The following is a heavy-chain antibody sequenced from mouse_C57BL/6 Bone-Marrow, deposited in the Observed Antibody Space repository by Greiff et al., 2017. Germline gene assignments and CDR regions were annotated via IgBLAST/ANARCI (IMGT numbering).Heavy chain of an antibody. CDR1: GYTFTSYW. CDR2: IDPSDSYT. Sequence: QVQLQQPGAELVRPGTSVKLSCKASGYTFTSYWMHWVKQRPGQGLEWIGVIDPSDSYTNYNQKFKGKATLTVDTSSSTAYMQLSILTSEDSAVYYCARGGDGYYWFAYWGQGTLVTVSA. J-gene: IGHJ3*01. D-gene: IGHD2-3*01. V-gene: IGHV1-59*01. CDR3: ARGGDGYYWFAY.